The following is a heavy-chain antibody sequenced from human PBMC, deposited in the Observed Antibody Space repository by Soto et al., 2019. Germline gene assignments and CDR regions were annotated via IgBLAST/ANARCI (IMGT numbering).Heavy chain of an antibody. CDR3: ASWYYDFWSGYSGYYGMDV. J-gene: IGHJ6*02. Sequence: QVQLVESGGGVVQPGRSLRLSCAASGFTFSSYDMHWVRQAPGKGLEWVAVISYDGSNKYYADSVKGRFTISRDNSKNTLYLQMNSLRAEDTAVYYCASWYYDFWSGYSGYYGMDVWGQGTTVTVSS. CDR1: GFTFSSYD. V-gene: IGHV3-30-3*01. CDR2: ISYDGSNK. D-gene: IGHD3-3*01.